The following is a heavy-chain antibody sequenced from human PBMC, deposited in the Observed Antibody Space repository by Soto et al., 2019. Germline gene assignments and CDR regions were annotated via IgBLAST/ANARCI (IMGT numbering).Heavy chain of an antibody. Sequence: EVQLVESGGGLVKPGGSLRLSCAASGFTFRSYSMNWVRQAPGKGLEWVSSISSGGVSINYADSVKGRFSISRDNAQNALHLQLNNLRAEDPAVYYCARNESSNLYGMDVWGQGTTVTVSS. CDR2: ISSGGVSI. CDR3: ARNESSNLYGMDV. CDR1: GFTFRSYS. V-gene: IGHV3-21*01. D-gene: IGHD6-6*01. J-gene: IGHJ6*02.